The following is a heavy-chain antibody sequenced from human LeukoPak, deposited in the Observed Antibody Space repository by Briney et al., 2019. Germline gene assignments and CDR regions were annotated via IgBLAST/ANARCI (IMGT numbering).Heavy chain of an antibody. Sequence: KTSETLSLTCAVSGGSISSSNWWSWVRQPPGKGLEWIGEIYHSGSTNYNPSLKSRVTISVDKSKNQFSLKLSSVTAADTAVYYCARVRVRMGPYGMDVWGQGTPVTVSS. CDR1: GGSISSSNW. CDR2: IYHSGST. D-gene: IGHD1-26*01. J-gene: IGHJ6*02. V-gene: IGHV4-4*02. CDR3: ARVRVRMGPYGMDV.